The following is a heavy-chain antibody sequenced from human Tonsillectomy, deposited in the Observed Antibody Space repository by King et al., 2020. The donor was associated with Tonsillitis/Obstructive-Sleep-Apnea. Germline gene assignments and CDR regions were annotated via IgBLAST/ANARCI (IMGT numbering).Heavy chain of an antibody. CDR3: ARDSGGSLDY. CDR2: LSSTGST. Sequence: PCLVPPSEPLSLPCPVSGGSLRRFSWRWLRQPPGPCLAWLGSLSSTGSTTYTPARERRVTISGDTSKNPFSLKLTSVTAADTAVYYCARDSGGSLDYWGQGTLVTVSS. J-gene: IGHJ4*02. D-gene: IGHD1-26*01. V-gene: IGHV4-59*01. CDR1: GGSLRRFS.